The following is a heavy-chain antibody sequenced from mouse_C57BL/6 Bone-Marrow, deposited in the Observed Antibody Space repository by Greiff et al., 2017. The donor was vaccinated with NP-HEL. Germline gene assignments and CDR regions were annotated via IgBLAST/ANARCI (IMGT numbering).Heavy chain of an antibody. Sequence: VQLQQPGAELVRPGTSVKLSCKASGYTFTSYWMHWVKQRPGQGLEWIGVIDPSDSYTNYNQKFKGKATLTVDTSSSPAYLQLRSLTSEETAVYYCASGGLGTRDWGQGTTLTVSS. CDR2: IDPSDSYT. D-gene: IGHD4-1*01. CDR3: ASGGLGTRD. V-gene: IGHV1-59*01. CDR1: GYTFTSYW. J-gene: IGHJ2*01.